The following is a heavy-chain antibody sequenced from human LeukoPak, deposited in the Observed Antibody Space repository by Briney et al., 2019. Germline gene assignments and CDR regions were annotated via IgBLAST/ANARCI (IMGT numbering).Heavy chain of an antibody. Sequence: GGSLRLSCAASGFTFDDYAMHWVRQAPGKGLEWVSGISWNSGSIGYADSVKGRFTISRDNAKNSLYLQMNSLRAEDTALYYCAVLPDYGDYGGAFDIWGQGTMVTVSS. V-gene: IGHV3-9*01. CDR2: ISWNSGSI. D-gene: IGHD4-17*01. CDR1: GFTFDDYA. J-gene: IGHJ3*02. CDR3: AVLPDYGDYGGAFDI.